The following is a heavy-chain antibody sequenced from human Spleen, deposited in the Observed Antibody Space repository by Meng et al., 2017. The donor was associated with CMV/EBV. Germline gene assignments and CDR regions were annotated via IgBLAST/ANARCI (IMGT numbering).Heavy chain of an antibody. V-gene: IGHV1-2*02. CDR3: ATGIAAAGTPYYFDY. CDR1: GYTFPGYY. D-gene: IGHD6-13*01. CDR2: INPNNGGT. J-gene: IGHJ4*02. Sequence: VQLLHSGAEVKKTGASVQVSCTAYGYTFPGYYMHWVRQAPVKGLEWKGWINPNNGGTTHAQKLQGRVTMNRDTSISTAYMELSRLRSDDTAVYYCATGIAAAGTPYYFDYWGQGTLVTVSS.